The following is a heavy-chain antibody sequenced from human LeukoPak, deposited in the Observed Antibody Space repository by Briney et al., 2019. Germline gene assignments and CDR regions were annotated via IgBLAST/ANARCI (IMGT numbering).Heavy chain of an antibody. D-gene: IGHD3-3*01. J-gene: IGHJ5*02. Sequence: GESLKISCKGSGYSFTSYWIGWVRQMPGKGLEWMGIIYPGDSDTRYSPSFQGQVTISADKSINTAYLQWSSLKASDTAMYYCARGVFWSGYYNWFDPWGQGTLVTVSS. V-gene: IGHV5-51*01. CDR3: ARGVFWSGYYNWFDP. CDR2: IYPGDSDT. CDR1: GYSFTSYW.